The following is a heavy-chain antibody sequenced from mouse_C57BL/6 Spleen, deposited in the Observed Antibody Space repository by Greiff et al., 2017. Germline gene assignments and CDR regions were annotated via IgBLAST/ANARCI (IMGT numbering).Heavy chain of an antibody. V-gene: IGHV1-59*01. D-gene: IGHD1-1*01. CDR1: GYTFTSYW. J-gene: IGHJ2*01. CDR2: IDPSDSYT. Sequence: QVQLQQPGAELVRPGTSVKLSCKASGYTFTSYWMHWVKQRPGQGLEWIGVIDPSDSYTNYNQKFKGKATLTVDTSSSTAYMQLSSLTSEDSAVYYCARYTTTYFDYGGQGTTLTVSS. CDR3: ARYTTTYFDY.